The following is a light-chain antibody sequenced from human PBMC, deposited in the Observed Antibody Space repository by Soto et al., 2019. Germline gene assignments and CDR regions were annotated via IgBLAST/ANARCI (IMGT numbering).Light chain of an antibody. Sequence: QSALTQPASVSGSPGQSITISCTGTSSDVGGYNYVSWYQQHPGKAPKLMIYEVSNRPSGVSNRFSGSKSGNTASLTSSGLQAEEEADYYCNSYTSSSTCVFGGGTKLTVL. CDR2: EVS. V-gene: IGLV2-14*03. CDR3: NSYTSSSTCV. J-gene: IGLJ3*02. CDR1: SSDVGGYNY.